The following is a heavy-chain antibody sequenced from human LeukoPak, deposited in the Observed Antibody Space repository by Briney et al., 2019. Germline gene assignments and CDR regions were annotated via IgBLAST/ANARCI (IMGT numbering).Heavy chain of an antibody. CDR2: RWYDGSNK. CDR3: ARDPQYYYDSSGYFSY. V-gene: IGHV3-33*01. D-gene: IGHD3-22*01. J-gene: IGHJ4*02. Sequence: GRSLRLSCAASVFTFSSYGMHRVRQAPGKGLEWVAVRWYDGSNKYYADSVKGRFTISRDNSKNTLYLQMNSLRAEDTAVYYCARDPQYYYDSSGYFSYWGQGTLVTVSS. CDR1: VFTFSSYG.